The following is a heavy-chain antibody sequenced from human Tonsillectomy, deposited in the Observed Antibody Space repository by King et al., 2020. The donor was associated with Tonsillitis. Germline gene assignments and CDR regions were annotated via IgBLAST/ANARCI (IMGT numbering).Heavy chain of an antibody. D-gene: IGHD3-3*01. V-gene: IGHV3-21*01. CDR1: GFTFSSYN. Sequence: VQLVESGGGLVKPGGSLRLSCAASGFTFSSYNMNWVRQAPGKGLEWVSSISSSSAYIYYADSLRGRFTISRDNAKNSLYLQMNSLRAEETAVYYCAGDPLRFLEWPLDFWGQGTLVTVSS. J-gene: IGHJ4*02. CDR2: ISSSSAYI. CDR3: AGDPLRFLEWPLDF.